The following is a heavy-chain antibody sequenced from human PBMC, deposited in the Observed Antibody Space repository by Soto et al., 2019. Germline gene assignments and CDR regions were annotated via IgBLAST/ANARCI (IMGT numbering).Heavy chain of an antibody. CDR3: AGGWNYFDY. CDR2: ISYDGSSK. D-gene: IGHD6-19*01. Sequence: QVQLVESGEGVVQPGTSLRLSCAASGFSFRTYGMHWVRQAPGKGLEWVALISYDGSSKYYADSVKGRLTISRDNSKNTLYLQLNSLRPEDTAVYYCAGGWNYFDYWGQGTLVTVSS. V-gene: IGHV3-30*03. CDR1: GFSFRTYG. J-gene: IGHJ4*02.